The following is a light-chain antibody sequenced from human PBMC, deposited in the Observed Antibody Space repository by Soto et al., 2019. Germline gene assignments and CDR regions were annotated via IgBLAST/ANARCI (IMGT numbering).Light chain of an antibody. J-gene: IGKJ2*01. Sequence: EVVLTQSPGTLSLSPGERATLSCRASQSVTNKYLAWYQQKPGQAPRLLIFGSSDRATGIPDRFSGSGSGTAFTITISRLEPEDFAVYYCQQYGSSPPYTFGQGTKLEI. CDR3: QQYGSSPPYT. CDR2: GSS. CDR1: QSVTNKY. V-gene: IGKV3-20*01.